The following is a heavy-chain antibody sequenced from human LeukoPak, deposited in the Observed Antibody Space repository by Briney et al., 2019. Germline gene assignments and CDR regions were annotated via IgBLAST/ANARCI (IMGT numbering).Heavy chain of an antibody. CDR3: ATYLAAAGLSAFDY. Sequence: SETLSLTCTVSGGSISSYYWSWSRQPPGKGLEWSGTIYLSGSYHSGRPSYTPSLKSRLTISVDTSKIQFSLKLRSLTDGHTAVYYCATYLAAAGLSAFDYWGQGTLVTVSS. V-gene: IGHV4-59*08. D-gene: IGHD6-13*01. CDR1: GGSISSYY. CDR2: IYLSGSYHSGRP. J-gene: IGHJ4*02.